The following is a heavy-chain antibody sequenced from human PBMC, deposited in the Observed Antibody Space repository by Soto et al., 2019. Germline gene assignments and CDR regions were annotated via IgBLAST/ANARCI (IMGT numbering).Heavy chain of an antibody. J-gene: IGHJ2*01. CDR1: GGTFSNYP. V-gene: IGHV1-69*12. CDR2: IIPIFGTV. CDR3: ARGNHMWLQFWYVDL. D-gene: IGHD5-12*01. Sequence: QVQLVQSGAEVKKPGSSVKVSCKASGGTFSNYPISWVRQAPGQGLEWMGGIIPIFGTVNYAQKFQGRVTITADESPSTAYRELSSLRSEDTAVYYWARGNHMWLQFWYVDLWGRGALVTVAS.